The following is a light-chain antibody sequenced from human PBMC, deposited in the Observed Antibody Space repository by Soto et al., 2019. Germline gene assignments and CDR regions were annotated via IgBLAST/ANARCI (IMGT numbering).Light chain of an antibody. V-gene: IGKV3-15*01. Sequence: EIVMTQSPASLSVPPGERATLSCRASQSVSTNFAWYLQKPGQAPRLLIYGESTRATAVPDRFTASGSGTEFTLSIRSMQSDDFGVYYCQQSDTWPRTFGTGTKVDIK. CDR2: GES. CDR1: QSVSTN. CDR3: QQSDTWPRT. J-gene: IGKJ3*01.